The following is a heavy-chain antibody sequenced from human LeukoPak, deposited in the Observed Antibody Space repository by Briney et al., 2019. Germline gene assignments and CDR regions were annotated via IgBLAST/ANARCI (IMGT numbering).Heavy chain of an antibody. Sequence: SETLSLTCTVSGGSISSSSYYWGWIRQPPGKGLEWIGSIYYSGSTNYNPSLKSRVTISVDTSKNQFSLKLSSVTAADTAVYYCARAGSSSWHGWYFDLWGRGTLVTVSS. CDR2: IYYSGST. D-gene: IGHD6-13*01. CDR1: GGSISSSSYY. J-gene: IGHJ2*01. V-gene: IGHV4-39*07. CDR3: ARAGSSSWHGWYFDL.